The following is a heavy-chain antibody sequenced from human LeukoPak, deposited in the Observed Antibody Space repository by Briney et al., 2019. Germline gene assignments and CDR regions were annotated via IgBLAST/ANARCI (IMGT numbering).Heavy chain of an antibody. CDR3: ARTKWEQPSFDY. V-gene: IGHV4-59*01. CDR1: GGSISSYY. D-gene: IGHD1-26*01. Sequence: PSETLSLTCTVSGGSISSYYWSWIRQPPGKGLEWVGYIYYSGSTNYNPSFKNRVTISVDTSKNQFSLKLSSVTAADAAVYYWARTKWEQPSFDYWGQGTLVTVSS. J-gene: IGHJ4*02. CDR2: IYYSGST.